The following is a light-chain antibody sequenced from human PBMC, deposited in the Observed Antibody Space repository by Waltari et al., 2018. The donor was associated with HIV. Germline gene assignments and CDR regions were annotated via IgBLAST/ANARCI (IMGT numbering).Light chain of an antibody. J-gene: IGKJ1*01. Sequence: DIQITQSPASVAASVGYRVTITCRTNQDINNYISWYQHQPGKASKLLIYSASSLQSGVPSRFGGSGSGTDFTLTISSLQPEDFTTYYCQHSWTFGQGTKIEIK. V-gene: IGKV1-39*01. CDR3: QHSWT. CDR1: QDINNY. CDR2: SAS.